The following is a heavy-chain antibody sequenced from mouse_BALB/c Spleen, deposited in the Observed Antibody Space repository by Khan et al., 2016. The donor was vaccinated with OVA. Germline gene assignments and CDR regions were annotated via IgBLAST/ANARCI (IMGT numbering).Heavy chain of an antibody. CDR2: ISYSGST. D-gene: IGHD1-2*01. V-gene: IGHV3-2*02. CDR1: GYSITSGYV. J-gene: IGHJ2*01. CDR3: DRTARIKY. Sequence: QLEESGPGLVKPSQSLSLTCTVTGYSITSGYVWNWIRQFPGNKLEWMGFISYSGSTNYNPPLKRRISITQDTSKNQFYLQLNSVTTEDTATYYCDRTARIKYWGQGTTRTVSA.